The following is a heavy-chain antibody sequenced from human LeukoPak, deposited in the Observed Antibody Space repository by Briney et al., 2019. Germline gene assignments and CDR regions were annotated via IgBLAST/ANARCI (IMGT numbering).Heavy chain of an antibody. V-gene: IGHV3-72*01. Sequence: GGSLRLSCAASGFTFSDHYMDWVRQAPGKGLEWVGRTRKKVNSYTTEYAASVKGRFTISRDDSKNSLYLQMNSLKTEDTAVYYCARSYGSGTYPFDYWGQGTLVTVSS. J-gene: IGHJ4*02. CDR2: TRKKVNSYTT. D-gene: IGHD3-10*01. CDR1: GFTFSDHY. CDR3: ARSYGSGTYPFDY.